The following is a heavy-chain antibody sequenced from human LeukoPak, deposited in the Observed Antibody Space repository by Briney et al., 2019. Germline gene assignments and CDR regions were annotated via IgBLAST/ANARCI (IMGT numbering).Heavy chain of an antibody. CDR3: ARQPPVLRFLEWSYYFDY. Sequence: SETLSLTCTVSGGSISSSSCYWGWIRQPPGKGLEWIGSIYYSGSTYYNPSLKSRVTISVDTSKNQFSLKLSSVTAADTAVYYCARQPPVLRFLEWSYYFDYWGQGTLVTVSS. CDR2: IYYSGST. J-gene: IGHJ4*02. D-gene: IGHD3-3*01. V-gene: IGHV4-39*01. CDR1: GGSISSSSCY.